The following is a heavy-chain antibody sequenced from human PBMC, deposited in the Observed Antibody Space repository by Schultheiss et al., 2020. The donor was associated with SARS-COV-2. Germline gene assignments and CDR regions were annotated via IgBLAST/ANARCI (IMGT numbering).Heavy chain of an antibody. V-gene: IGHV4-34*01. CDR2: INHSGRT. CDR3: ARESGRNLCFDY. D-gene: IGHD1-26*01. CDR1: GGSFSGYY. Sequence: SETLSLTCAVYGGSFSGYYWSWIRQPPGKGLEWIGEINHSGRTNYNPSLKSRVTISVDKSKNQFSLKLSSVTAADTAVYYCARESGRNLCFDYWGQGTLVTVSS. J-gene: IGHJ4*02.